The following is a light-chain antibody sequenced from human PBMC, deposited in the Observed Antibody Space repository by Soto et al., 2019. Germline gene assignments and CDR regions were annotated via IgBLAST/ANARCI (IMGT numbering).Light chain of an antibody. CDR1: QSISSY. CDR3: QQYNNWPS. V-gene: IGKV1-39*01. CDR2: AAS. J-gene: IGKJ4*01. Sequence: DIQMTQSPSSLSASVGDRFTITCRASQSISSYLNWYQQKPGKAPKLLIYAASSLQSGVPSRFSGSGSGTDFTLTISCLQSEDFAVYYCQQYNNWPSFGGGTKVDIK.